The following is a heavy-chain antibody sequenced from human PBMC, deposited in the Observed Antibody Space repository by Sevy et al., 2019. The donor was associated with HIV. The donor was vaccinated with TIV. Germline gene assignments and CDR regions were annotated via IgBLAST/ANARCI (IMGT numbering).Heavy chain of an antibody. V-gene: IGHV3-48*02. D-gene: IGHD6-19*01. Sequence: GGSLRLSCAASGFSFSTYSMNWVRQAPGKGLEWVSYISTSSSTIYYADFVKGRFPISRDNARRSLYLQMKSLRDEDTAVYYCARVAAVASTLYYFDFWGQGTLVTVSS. J-gene: IGHJ4*02. CDR1: GFSFSTYS. CDR2: ISTSSSTI. CDR3: ARVAAVASTLYYFDF.